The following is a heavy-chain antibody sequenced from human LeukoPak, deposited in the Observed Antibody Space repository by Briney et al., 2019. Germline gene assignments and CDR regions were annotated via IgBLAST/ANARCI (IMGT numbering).Heavy chain of an antibody. V-gene: IGHV4-38-2*02. J-gene: IGHJ4*02. CDR1: GYSISSGYY. Sequence: SETLSLTCTVSGYSISSGYYWGWIRQPPGKGLEWIGSIYHSGSTYYNPSLKSRVPISVDTSKNQFSLKLSSVTAADTAVYYCASVPYDFWSGYSTEFDYWGQGTLVTVSS. CDR3: ASVPYDFWSGYSTEFDY. CDR2: IYHSGST. D-gene: IGHD3-3*01.